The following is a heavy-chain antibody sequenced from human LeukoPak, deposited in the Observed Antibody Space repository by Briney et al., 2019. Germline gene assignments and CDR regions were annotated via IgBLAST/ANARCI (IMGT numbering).Heavy chain of an antibody. J-gene: IGHJ4*02. CDR3: ARQSASDYYDSSDSFDY. CDR2: IYYSGST. D-gene: IGHD3-22*01. Sequence: SETLSLTCTVSGGSISSSNYYWGWIRQPQGKGLEWIGSIYYSGSTYYNPSLKSRVTISVDTSKNQFSLKLSSVTAADTAVYYCARQSASDYYDSSDSFDYWGQGTLVTVSS. V-gene: IGHV4-39*01. CDR1: GGSISSSNYY.